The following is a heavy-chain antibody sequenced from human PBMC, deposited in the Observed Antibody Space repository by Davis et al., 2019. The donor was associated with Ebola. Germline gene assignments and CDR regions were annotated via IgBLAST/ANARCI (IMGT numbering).Heavy chain of an antibody. CDR2: ISNTGDKT. Sequence: PGGSLRLSCVVSGFTFSGSAMTWVRQAPGKGLEWVSSISNTGDKTYYANSFKGRLTISRDNSKNTLFLEMNSLRVDDTAIYYCLGDPNWAFGYWGQGTLVTVSS. V-gene: IGHV3-23*01. CDR1: GFTFSGSA. D-gene: IGHD3-16*01. J-gene: IGHJ4*02. CDR3: LGDPNWAFGY.